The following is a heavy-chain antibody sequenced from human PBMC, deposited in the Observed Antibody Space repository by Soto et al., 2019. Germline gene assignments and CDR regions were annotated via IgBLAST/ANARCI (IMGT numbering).Heavy chain of an antibody. Sequence: SETLSLTCAVYGGSFSGYYWSWIRQPPGKGLEWIGEINHSGSTNYNPSLKSRVTISVDTSKNQFSLKLSSVTAADTAVYYCARGMYGITMIVDLSRRFDPWGQGTLVTVSS. CDR1: GGSFSGYY. V-gene: IGHV4-34*01. D-gene: IGHD3-22*01. CDR3: ARGMYGITMIVDLSRRFDP. CDR2: INHSGST. J-gene: IGHJ5*02.